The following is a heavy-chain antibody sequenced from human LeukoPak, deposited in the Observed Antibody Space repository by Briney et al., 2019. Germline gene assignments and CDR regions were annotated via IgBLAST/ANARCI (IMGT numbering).Heavy chain of an antibody. CDR3: ATGLGALIAFDI. J-gene: IGHJ3*02. Sequence: ASVKVSCKVSGYTLTELSMHWVRQAPGKGLEWMGGFDPEDGETIYAQKFQGRVTMTEDTSTDTAYMELSSLRSEDTAVYYCATGLGALIAFDIWGQGTMVTVSS. CDR2: FDPEDGET. D-gene: IGHD1-26*01. CDR1: GYTLTELS. V-gene: IGHV1-24*01.